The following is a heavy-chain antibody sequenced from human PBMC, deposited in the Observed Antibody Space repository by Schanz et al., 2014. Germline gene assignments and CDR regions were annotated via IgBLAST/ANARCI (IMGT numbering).Heavy chain of an antibody. CDR1: GFTFSSYA. V-gene: IGHV3-30-3*01. Sequence: QVQLLQFGGGVVQPGRSLRLSCAAYGFTFSSYAMHWVRQAPGKGLEWVALISNDGSIKYYADSVKGRFTISRDNAKNTLYLQMNSLRAEDTAVYYCARDSRPKYDFLTAYYSIDYWGQGTLVTVSS. D-gene: IGHD3-9*01. J-gene: IGHJ4*02. CDR2: ISNDGSIK. CDR3: ARDSRPKYDFLTAYYSIDY.